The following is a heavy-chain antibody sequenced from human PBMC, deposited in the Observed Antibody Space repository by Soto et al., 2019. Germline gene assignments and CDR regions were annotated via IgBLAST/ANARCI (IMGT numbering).Heavy chain of an antibody. V-gene: IGHV4-61*08. D-gene: IGHD5-12*01. CDR2: VYFSGST. CDR3: ARVPNSGYDDDYYYYGMDV. J-gene: IGHJ6*02. CDR1: GDSINSGDYY. Sequence: SETLSLTCSVSGDSINSGDYYWTWMRQAPGKGLQWVGHVYFSGSTNYNPSLKSRVTISVDTSKNQFSLKLSSVTAADTAVYYCARVPNSGYDDDYYYYGMDVWGQGTTVTVSS.